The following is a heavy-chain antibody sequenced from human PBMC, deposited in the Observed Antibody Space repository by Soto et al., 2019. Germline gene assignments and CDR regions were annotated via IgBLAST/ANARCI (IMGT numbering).Heavy chain of an antibody. Sequence: VQLLESGGGLVQPGGSLRLSCAASGFTFSSYAMSWVRQAPGKGLEWVSAISGSGGSTYYADSVKGRFTISRDNSKNTLYLQMNSLRAEDTAVYYCAKGGYSNAGYYYYYMDVWGKGTTVTVSS. J-gene: IGHJ6*03. CDR2: ISGSGGST. D-gene: IGHD4-4*01. V-gene: IGHV3-23*01. CDR1: GFTFSSYA. CDR3: AKGGYSNAGYYYYYMDV.